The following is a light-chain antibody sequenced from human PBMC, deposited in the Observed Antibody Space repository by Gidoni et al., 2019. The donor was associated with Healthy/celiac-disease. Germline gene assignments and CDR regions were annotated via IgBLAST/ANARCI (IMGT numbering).Light chain of an antibody. CDR1: QSVSSY. J-gene: IGKJ4*01. CDR2: DAS. V-gene: IGKV3-11*01. Sequence: ATTSSSPGERATLSCRASQSVSSYLVWYQQKPAQDPTLLIYDASTSATGIPARFSGSGSGTAFTLTISSIEPEDVAVYYCQQRSNWPPLTFGGGTKVEIK. CDR3: QQRSNWPPLT.